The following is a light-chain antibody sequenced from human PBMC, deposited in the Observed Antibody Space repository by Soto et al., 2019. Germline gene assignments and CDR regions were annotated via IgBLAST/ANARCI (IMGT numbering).Light chain of an antibody. V-gene: IGLV4-69*01. CDR1: SGHSSYA. CDR3: QTWGTGTVV. J-gene: IGLJ2*01. CDR2: LNSDGSH. Sequence: QLVLTQSPSASASLGASVKLTCTLSSGHSSYAIAWHQQQPEKGPRYLMKLNSDGSHSKGDGIPDRFSASTSGAERYLTISSRQSEDEADYYCQTWGTGTVVFGGGTKLTVL.